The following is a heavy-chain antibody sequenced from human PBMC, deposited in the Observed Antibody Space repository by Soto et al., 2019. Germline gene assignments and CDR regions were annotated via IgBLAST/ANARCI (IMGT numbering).Heavy chain of an antibody. V-gene: IGHV1-8*01. CDR1: GYSFTIDH. CDR2: MNPNSGNT. D-gene: IGHD3-10*01. CDR3: ARGLMNYYGSGSYHNYYYYYGMDF. J-gene: IGHJ6*02. Sequence: SVNRYCKSAGYSFTIDHSNWGRQTTEQGLEWIGWMNPNSGNTGYAKKFQGRVTMTRNTSISTAYMELSSLRSEDTAVYYCARGLMNYYGSGSYHNYYYYYGMDFWGQRTTV.